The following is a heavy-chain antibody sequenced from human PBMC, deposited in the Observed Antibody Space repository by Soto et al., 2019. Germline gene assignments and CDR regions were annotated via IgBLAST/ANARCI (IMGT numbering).Heavy chain of an antibody. CDR3: ARGDYSCYVFVY. D-gene: IGHD5-12*01. CDR1: DGSISSGAYS. Sequence: SETLAHTWTVFDGSISSGAYSWILILQPPGKGLEWIGDICYGGSTYYTPSLKSRLTISVDTSKNQFSLKLSSVTAADTAVYYCARGDYSCYVFVYWGRGTLVTVSS. CDR2: ICYGGST. J-gene: IGHJ4*02. V-gene: IGHV4-30-4*01.